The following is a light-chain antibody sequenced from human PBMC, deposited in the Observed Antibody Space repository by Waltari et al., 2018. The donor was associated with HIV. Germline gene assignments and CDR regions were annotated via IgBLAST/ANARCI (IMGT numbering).Light chain of an antibody. V-gene: IGLV1-44*01. CDR3: AAWDDSRNAHVV. J-gene: IGLJ2*01. Sequence: QSVLTQPPSASGTPGQRVTISCSGSNSTIASNSVNWYQQLPGTAPKLLIYSSNQRPLGVPDRFSGSKSGTSASLAISGLQSEDEADYYCAAWDDSRNAHVVFGGGTKLTVL. CDR2: SSN. CDR1: NSTIASNS.